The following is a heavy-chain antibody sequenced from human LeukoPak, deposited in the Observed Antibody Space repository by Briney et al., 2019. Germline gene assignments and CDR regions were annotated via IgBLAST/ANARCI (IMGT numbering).Heavy chain of an antibody. CDR1: GFTFRLYE. Sequence: GGSLRLSCAASGFTFRLYEMNWVRQAPGKGLEWVSYISSTGSTIYYADSVKGRFTISRDNAKNSLDVQMNSLRAEDTAVYYCVRGYTYNSDYFDYWGQGALVNVSS. CDR2: ISSTGSTI. CDR3: VRGYTYNSDYFDY. J-gene: IGHJ4*02. D-gene: IGHD5-18*01. V-gene: IGHV3-48*03.